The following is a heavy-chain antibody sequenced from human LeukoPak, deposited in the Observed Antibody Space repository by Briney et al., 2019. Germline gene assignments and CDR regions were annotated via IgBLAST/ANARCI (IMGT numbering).Heavy chain of an antibody. CDR2: IYTSGST. CDR3: ARGRYMDV. CDR1: GGSISSGSYY. J-gene: IGHJ6*03. V-gene: IGHV4-61*02. Sequence: PSQTLSLTCTVSGGSISSGSYYWSWIRQPAGKGLEWIGRIYTSGSTNYNPSLKSRATISVDTSKNQSSLKLSSVTAADTAVYYCARGRYMDVWGKGTTVTVSS.